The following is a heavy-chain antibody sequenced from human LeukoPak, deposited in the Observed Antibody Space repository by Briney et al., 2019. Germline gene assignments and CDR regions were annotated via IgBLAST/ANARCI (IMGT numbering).Heavy chain of an antibody. CDR3: AAGNDIFDFDY. Sequence: SETLSLTCAISGGSISGTPYYWGWIRQPPGKGLEWIGSIYYSGSTYYNPSLKSRLTISVDTSKNQFSLKLSSVTAADTAVYCCAAGNDIFDFDYWGQGTLVTVSS. V-gene: IGHV4-39*07. CDR2: IYYSGST. D-gene: IGHD3-9*01. CDR1: GGSISGTPYY. J-gene: IGHJ4*02.